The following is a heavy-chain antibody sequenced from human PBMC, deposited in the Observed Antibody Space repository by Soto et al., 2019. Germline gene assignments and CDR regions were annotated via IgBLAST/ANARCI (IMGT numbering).Heavy chain of an antibody. CDR1: GYTFTSYG. V-gene: IGHV1-18*01. D-gene: IGHD5-12*01. J-gene: IGHJ4*02. CDR3: ARDLYSGYDYNY. Sequence: ASVKVSCKASGYTFTSYGISWVRQAPGQGLEWMGWISAYNGNTNYAQRLQGRVTMATDTSTSTAYMELRSLRSDDTAVYYCARDLYSGYDYNYWGQGTLVTVSS. CDR2: ISAYNGNT.